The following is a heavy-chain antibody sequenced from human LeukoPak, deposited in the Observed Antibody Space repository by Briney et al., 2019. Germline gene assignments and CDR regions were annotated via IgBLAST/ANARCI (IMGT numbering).Heavy chain of an antibody. CDR1: GGSISSGSYY. CDR3: ARALITMVRGVMVWFDP. J-gene: IGHJ5*02. Sequence: SETLSLTCTVSGGSISSGSYYWSWIRQPAGKGLEWIGRIYTSVSTNYNPSLKSRVTISVDTSKNQFSLKLSSVTAADTAVYYCARALITMVRGVMVWFDPWGQGTLVTVSS. V-gene: IGHV4-61*02. CDR2: IYTSVST. D-gene: IGHD3-10*01.